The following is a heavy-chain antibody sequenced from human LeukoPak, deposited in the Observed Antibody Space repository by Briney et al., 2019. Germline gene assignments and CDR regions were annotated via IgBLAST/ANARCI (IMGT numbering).Heavy chain of an antibody. J-gene: IGHJ4*02. CDR3: ARDSDSSGYYFDY. CDR2: IYTSGST. D-gene: IGHD3-22*01. V-gene: IGHV4-4*07. CDR1: GGSISSYY. Sequence: NSSETLSLTCTVSGGSISSYYWSWIRQPAGKGLEWIGRIYTSGSTYHNPSLKSRVTISVDASKNQFSLKLSSVTAADTAVYYCARDSDSSGYYFDYWGQGTLVTVSS.